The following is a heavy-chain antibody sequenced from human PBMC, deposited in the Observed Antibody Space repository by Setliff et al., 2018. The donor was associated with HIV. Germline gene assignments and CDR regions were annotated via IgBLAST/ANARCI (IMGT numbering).Heavy chain of an antibody. J-gene: IGHJ4*02. CDR1: GASISSGGYY. CDR2: MSYSGSS. D-gene: IGHD3-16*02. V-gene: IGHV4-31*03. CDR3: ARDVGVYDYVWGSYRQSGFDY. Sequence: SETLSLTCTVSGASISSGGYYWSWIRQHPGKGLEWIGYMSYSGSSFYKSSLKSRVSMSIDTSKNQFSLNVSSVTAADTALYYCARDVGVYDYVWGSYRQSGFDYWGQGTLVTVSS.